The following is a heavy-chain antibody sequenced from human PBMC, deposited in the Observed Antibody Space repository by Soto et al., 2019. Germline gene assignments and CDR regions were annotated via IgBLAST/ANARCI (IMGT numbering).Heavy chain of an antibody. CDR2: ISSSGSTI. V-gene: IGHV3-11*01. CDR3: ARAPLSQGSYRYSIGSFDY. J-gene: IGHJ4*02. Sequence: GXSLRLSCAASGFTLSDYYLSWIRQAPGNGLEWVSYISSSGSTIYYADSVKGRFTISRDNAKNSLYLQMNSLRAEDTAVYYCARAPLSQGSYRYSIGSFDYWGQGTLVTVSS. CDR1: GFTLSDYY. D-gene: IGHD3-16*02.